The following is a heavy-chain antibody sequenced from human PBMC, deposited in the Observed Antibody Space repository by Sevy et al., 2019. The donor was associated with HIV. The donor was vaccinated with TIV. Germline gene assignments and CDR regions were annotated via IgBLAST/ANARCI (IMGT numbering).Heavy chain of an antibody. CDR2: IWYDGSNK. D-gene: IGHD2-21*02. CDR1: GFTFSSYG. Sequence: GGSLRLSCAASGFTFSSYGMHWVRQAPGKGLEWVAVIWYDGSNKYYADSVKGRFTISRDNSKNTLYLQMNSLRAEDTAVYYCARPDWGGDCYPGYGMDVWGQGTTVTVSS. V-gene: IGHV3-33*01. J-gene: IGHJ6*02. CDR3: ARPDWGGDCYPGYGMDV.